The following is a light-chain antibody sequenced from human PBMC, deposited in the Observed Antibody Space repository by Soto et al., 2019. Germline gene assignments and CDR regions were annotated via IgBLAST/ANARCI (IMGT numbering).Light chain of an antibody. CDR1: SSDVGGYNY. V-gene: IGLV2-14*01. J-gene: IGLJ1*01. Sequence: QSALAQPASVSGSPGQSITISCTGTSSDVGGYNYVSWYQQHPGKAPKLMIYDVSNRPSGVSNRFSGSKSGNTASLTISGLQAEDEAHHYCSSYTSSSPYVFGTGTKLTVL. CDR2: DVS. CDR3: SSYTSSSPYV.